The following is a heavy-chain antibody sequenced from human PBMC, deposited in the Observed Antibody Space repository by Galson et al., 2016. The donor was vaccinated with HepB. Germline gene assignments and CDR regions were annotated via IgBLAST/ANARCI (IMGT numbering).Heavy chain of an antibody. CDR1: SGSINSGGYY. V-gene: IGHV4-31*03. D-gene: IGHD5-24*01. CDR2: IYHSGTT. CDR3: TKGSGYNLH. J-gene: IGHJ4*02. Sequence: TLSLTCTVSSGSINSGGYYWNWIRQYPGKGLEWIGYIYHSGTTYYNPSLKSRVTISLDMSKNQFSLKLTSVTAADTAMYYCTKGSGYNLHWGQGTLVTVSS.